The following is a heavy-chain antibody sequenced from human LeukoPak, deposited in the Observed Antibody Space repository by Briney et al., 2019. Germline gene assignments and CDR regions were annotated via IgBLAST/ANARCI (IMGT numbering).Heavy chain of an antibody. V-gene: IGHV3-7*05. Sequence: SGGSLRLSCAASGFTFSSYAMSWVRQAPGRGLEWVAHINQDGSERNYVDSVRGRFTISRDNAKNSLYLQMNSLRAEDTAVYYCARSGMAVAATPWDWGQGTLVTVSS. D-gene: IGHD6-19*01. CDR1: GFTFSSYA. CDR3: ARSGMAVAATPWD. CDR2: INQDGSER. J-gene: IGHJ1*01.